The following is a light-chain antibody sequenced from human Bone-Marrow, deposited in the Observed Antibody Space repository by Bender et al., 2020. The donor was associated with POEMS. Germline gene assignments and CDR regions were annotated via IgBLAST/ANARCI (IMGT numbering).Light chain of an antibody. CDR2: HVT. CDR3: QIWDGDNDRPI. Sequence: QSALTQPASVSGSPGQSITVSCTGTSSDIGAYNYVSWYQQHPGKAPRLMIYHVTNRPSGISTRFSASKSGNTASLTISGLQAEDEADYYCQIWDGDNDRPIFGGGTKLTVL. CDR1: SSDIGAYNY. J-gene: IGLJ2*01. V-gene: IGLV2-14*03.